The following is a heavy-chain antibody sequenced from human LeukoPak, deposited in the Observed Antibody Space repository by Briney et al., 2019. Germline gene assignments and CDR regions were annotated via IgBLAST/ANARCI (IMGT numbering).Heavy chain of an antibody. D-gene: IGHD3-16*01. V-gene: IGHV3-30*02. Sequence: GGSLRLSCAASGFTFSSYGMHWVRQAPGKGLERVAFIQYDGSNKYYADSVEGRFTISRDNSKNTLYLQMNSLRDEDTGVYFCAKGLRTGVGPYMGYHYYMDVWGKGATVTVSS. J-gene: IGHJ6*03. CDR1: GFTFSSYG. CDR2: IQYDGSNK. CDR3: AKGLRTGVGPYMGYHYYMDV.